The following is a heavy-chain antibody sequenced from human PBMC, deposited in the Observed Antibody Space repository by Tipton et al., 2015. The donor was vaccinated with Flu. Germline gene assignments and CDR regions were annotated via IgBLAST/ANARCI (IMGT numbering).Heavy chain of an antibody. CDR2: FYNNGST. CDR1: GGSISTYY. V-gene: IGHV4-4*07. CDR3: AREGDDYSGGWYAS. Sequence: TLSLTCSVSGGSISTYYWSWIRQPAGKGLEWVGHFYNNGSTRYNPSLKNRCTMSADTSRSQFSLKVTSVTAADTAVYFCAREGDDYSGGWYASWGQGILVTVSS. D-gene: IGHD6-19*01. J-gene: IGHJ5*02.